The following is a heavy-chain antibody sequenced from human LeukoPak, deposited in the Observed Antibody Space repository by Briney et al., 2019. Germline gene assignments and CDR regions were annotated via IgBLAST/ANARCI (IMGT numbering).Heavy chain of an antibody. J-gene: IGHJ2*01. CDR1: GFLFTKAW. Sequence: PGGSLRLSCAASGFLFTKAWMSWVRQAPGKGLEWVGLIKSESDGGTTDYAASVEGRFFISRYDSQNTLYLHMDSVKSEDTAVYYCPREDHGATGYWWDFDLWGRGALVTVSS. V-gene: IGHV3-15*01. CDR3: PREDHGATGYWWDFDL. D-gene: IGHD4/OR15-4a*01. CDR2: IKSESDGGTT.